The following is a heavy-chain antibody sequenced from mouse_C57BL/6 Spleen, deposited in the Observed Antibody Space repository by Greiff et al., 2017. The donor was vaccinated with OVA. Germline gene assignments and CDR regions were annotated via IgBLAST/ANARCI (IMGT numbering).Heavy chain of an antibody. J-gene: IGHJ4*01. D-gene: IGHD3-2*02. CDR3: ARGSGYDYYAMDY. Sequence: EVQLQQSGGGLVKPGGSLKLSCAASGFTFSDYGMHWVRQAPEKGLEWVAYISSGSSTIYYADTVKGRFTISRDNAKNTLFLQMTSLRSEDTAMYYCARGSGYDYYAMDYWGQGTSVTVSS. CDR1: GFTFSDYG. CDR2: ISSGSSTI. V-gene: IGHV5-17*01.